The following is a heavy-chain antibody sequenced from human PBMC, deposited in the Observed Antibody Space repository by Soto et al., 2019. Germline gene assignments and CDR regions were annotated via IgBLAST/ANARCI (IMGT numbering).Heavy chain of an antibody. V-gene: IGHV3-7*02. CDR3: MPGYGY. CDR2: ISPEGSEK. J-gene: IGHJ4*01. Sequence: EVQVVESGGGLVQPGGSLRLSCVASGLTFSSEWMNWVRQAPGKGLEWVANISPEGSEKRSVDSMKGRSAISRDNAKNSVSLLMNGLRGDDTAVYYCMPGYGYWGLGTLVPVSS. D-gene: IGHD5-12*01. CDR1: GLTFSSEW.